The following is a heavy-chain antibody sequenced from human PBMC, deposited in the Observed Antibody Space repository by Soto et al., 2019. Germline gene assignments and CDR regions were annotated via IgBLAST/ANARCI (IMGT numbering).Heavy chain of an antibody. Sequence: GSLRLSCATSGFPFSSYAMSWVRQAPGKGLEWVSAISGSGGSTYYADSVKGRFTISRDNSKNTLYLQMNSLRAEDTAVYYCAKDPFRRSIIDYWGQGTLVTVS. V-gene: IGHV3-23*01. J-gene: IGHJ4*02. D-gene: IGHD1-20*01. CDR2: ISGSGGST. CDR3: AKDPFRRSIIDY. CDR1: GFPFSSYA.